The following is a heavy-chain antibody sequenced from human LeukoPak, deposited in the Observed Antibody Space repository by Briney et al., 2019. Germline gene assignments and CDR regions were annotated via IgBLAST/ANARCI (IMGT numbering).Heavy chain of an antibody. CDR2: ISAYNGNT. CDR1: GYTFTSYG. J-gene: IGHJ6*02. D-gene: IGHD3-22*01. V-gene: IGHV1-18*01. Sequence: ASVKVSCKASGYTFTSYGISWVRQAPGQGLEWMGWISAYNGNTNYAQKLQGRVTMTTDTSTSTAYMELRSLRSDDTAVYYCARGGGLGDSSGPYYYYYGMDVWGQGTTVTVSS. CDR3: ARGGGLGDSSGPYYYYYGMDV.